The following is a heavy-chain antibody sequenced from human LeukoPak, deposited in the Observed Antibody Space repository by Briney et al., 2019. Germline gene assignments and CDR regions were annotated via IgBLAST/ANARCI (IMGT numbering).Heavy chain of an antibody. J-gene: IGHJ5*02. CDR2: IDYSGNT. Sequence: PSETLSLTCTVSGGSISSDYWSWIRQPPGTGLEWIGYIDYSGNTNYNPSLKSRVTISVDTSKNQLSLKLSSVTAADTAVYYCATSAGTIYTWFDPWGQGTLVTVSS. V-gene: IGHV4-59*01. D-gene: IGHD1-1*01. CDR3: ATSAGTIYTWFDP. CDR1: GGSISSDY.